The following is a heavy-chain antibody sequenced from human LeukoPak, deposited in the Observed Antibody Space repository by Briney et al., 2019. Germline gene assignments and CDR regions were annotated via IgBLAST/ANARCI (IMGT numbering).Heavy chain of an antibody. J-gene: IGHJ4*02. CDR3: ARLESVYDFWSDNQLDY. CDR2: IYYSGST. V-gene: IGHV4-39*01. D-gene: IGHD3-3*01. CDR1: GGSISSGSYY. Sequence: PSETLSLTCTVSGGSISSGSYYWGWIRQPPGKGLEWIGSIYYSGSTYYNPSLKSRVTISVDTSKNQFSLKLSSVTAADTAVYYCARLESVYDFWSDNQLDYWGQGTLVTVSS.